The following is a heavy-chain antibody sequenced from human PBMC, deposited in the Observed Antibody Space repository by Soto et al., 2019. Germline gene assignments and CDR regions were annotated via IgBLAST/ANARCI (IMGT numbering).Heavy chain of an antibody. D-gene: IGHD4-17*01. V-gene: IGHV4-30-4*01. J-gene: IGHJ5*02. CDR1: GGSISSGDYY. Sequence: QVQLQESGPGLVKPSQTLSLTCTVSGGSISSGDYYWSWIRQPPGKGLEWIGYIHYSGSTYYNPSRTGRVTIXXDXSKXQFSLKLSSVPAADTAVYYCAGVHGDPTMYNWFDPWGQGTQVTVSS. CDR3: AGVHGDPTMYNWFDP. CDR2: IHYSGST.